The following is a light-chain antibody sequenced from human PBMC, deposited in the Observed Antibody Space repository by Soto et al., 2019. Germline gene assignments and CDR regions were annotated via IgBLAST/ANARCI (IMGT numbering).Light chain of an antibody. CDR1: SSDVGGYNY. CDR3: ASHTSLRVL. Sequence: QSALTQPASVSGSPGQSITISCTGTSSDVGGYNYVSWYQQHPGKAPKLMIYDVTNRPSGVSNRFSGSKSDNTASLTISGLRAEDEADYYCASHTSLRVLFGGGTKLTVL. V-gene: IGLV2-14*03. J-gene: IGLJ2*01. CDR2: DVT.